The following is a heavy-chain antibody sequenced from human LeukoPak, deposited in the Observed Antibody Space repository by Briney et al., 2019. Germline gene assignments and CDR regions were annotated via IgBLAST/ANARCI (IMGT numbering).Heavy chain of an antibody. V-gene: IGHV1-2*02. CDR2: INPNSGDT. D-gene: IGHD3-10*02. Sequence: GASVKVSCKASGYTFTGYYMHWVRQAPGQGLEWMGWINPNSGDTNYAQKFQGRVAMTRDTSISTAYMELSRLTSDDTAVYYCARGHYVQPYDASDIWGQGAMVTVSS. CDR3: ARGHYVQPYDASDI. CDR1: GYTFTGYY. J-gene: IGHJ3*02.